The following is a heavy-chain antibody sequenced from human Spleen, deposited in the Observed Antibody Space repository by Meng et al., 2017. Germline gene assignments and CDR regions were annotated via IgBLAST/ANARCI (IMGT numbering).Heavy chain of an antibody. J-gene: IGHJ4*02. CDR3: AGTLANSYYLDY. CDR1: GYNFTGYY. D-gene: IGHD1/OR15-1a*01. Sequence: QVHLVQSGAEVKKPGASVKVSCKASGYNFTGYYIHWVRQAPGQGLEWMGRINPNSGGTNYAQKFQGRVTMTRDTSISRAYMELNRLTSDDTAVYYCAGTLANSYYLDYWGQGTLVTVSS. CDR2: INPNSGGT. V-gene: IGHV1-2*06.